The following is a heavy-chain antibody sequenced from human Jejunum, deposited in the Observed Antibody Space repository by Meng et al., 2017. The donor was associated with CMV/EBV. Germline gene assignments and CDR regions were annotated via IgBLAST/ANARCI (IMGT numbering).Heavy chain of an antibody. J-gene: IGHJ5*02. V-gene: IGHV1-8*01. Sequence: SCKPSGSTFPIYHINWVRQAPGQGVEWMGRMNPNNGDTDYAQKFQGRVTITRDTSITTVYMELSSLTSEDTAVYYCARGWGTTWPWGQGTLVTVSS. CDR3: ARGWGTTWP. D-gene: IGHD3-16*01. CDR1: GSTFPIYH. CDR2: MNPNNGDT.